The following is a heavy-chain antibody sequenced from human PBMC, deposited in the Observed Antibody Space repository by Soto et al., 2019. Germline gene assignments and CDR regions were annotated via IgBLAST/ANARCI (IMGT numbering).Heavy chain of an antibody. CDR2: IYWNDDK. D-gene: IGHD6-6*01. V-gene: IGHV2-5*01. J-gene: IGHJ4*02. CDR1: GFPLSTSGVG. Sequence: QITLKESGPTLVKPTQTLTLTCTFSGFPLSTSGVGVGWNRQPPRKALGWLVLIYWNDDKRYSSSLNSRLTITKHTSKIQVVLTMTNMDPVDTATYYCAHSRPPRLLDYWGQGTLVTVSS. CDR3: AHSRPPRLLDY.